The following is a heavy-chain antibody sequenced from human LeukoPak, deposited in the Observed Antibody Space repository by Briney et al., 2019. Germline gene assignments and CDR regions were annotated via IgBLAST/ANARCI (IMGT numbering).Heavy chain of an antibody. D-gene: IGHD4-23*01. Sequence: GGSLRLSCAASEFTFSSYSMNWVRQAPGKGLEWVSYITSSGNSKSYADSVKGRFTISRDNTKNSLYLQMNSLRAEDTAVYYCAKGLRWFDYWGQGTLVTVSS. CDR3: AKGLRWFDY. V-gene: IGHV3-48*01. J-gene: IGHJ4*02. CDR1: EFTFSSYS. CDR2: ITSSGNSK.